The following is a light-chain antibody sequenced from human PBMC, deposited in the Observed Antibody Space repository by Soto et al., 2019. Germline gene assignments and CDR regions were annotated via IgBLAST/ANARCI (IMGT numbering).Light chain of an antibody. J-gene: IGLJ1*01. CDR3: QAWDSSSYV. Sequence: SYELTQPPSVSVSPGQTASITCSGPKLGDKSACWYQQKPGQSPVLVIYQGSKRPSGIPERFSGSNSGNTATLTISGTQAMDEADYYCQAWDSSSYVFGTGTKVTVL. CDR2: QGS. CDR1: KLGDKS. V-gene: IGLV3-1*01.